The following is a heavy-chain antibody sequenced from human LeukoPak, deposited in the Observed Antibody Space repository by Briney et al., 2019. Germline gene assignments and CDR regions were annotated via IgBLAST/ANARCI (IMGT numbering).Heavy chain of an antibody. Sequence: GASVKVSCKASGGTFSSYAISWVRQAPGQGLEWMGRIIPILGIANYAQKFQGRVTITADKSTSTAYMELSSLRSEDTAVYYCARNVGADYYDSSGYYYPVVYWGQGTLVTVSS. D-gene: IGHD3-22*01. V-gene: IGHV1-69*04. CDR3: ARNVGADYYDSSGYYYPVVY. CDR2: IIPILGIA. CDR1: GGTFSSYA. J-gene: IGHJ4*02.